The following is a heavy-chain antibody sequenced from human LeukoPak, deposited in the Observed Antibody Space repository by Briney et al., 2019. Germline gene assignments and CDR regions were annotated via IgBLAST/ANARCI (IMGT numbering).Heavy chain of an antibody. CDR1: GFTFDDYA. J-gene: IGHJ3*02. V-gene: IGHV3-43*02. CDR2: ISGDGRDT. CDR3: GKDRVMAYQDTADSFDI. Sequence: GGSLRLSCAASGFTFDDYAMHWVRQAPGKGLEWVSLISGDGRDTHYGDYVEGRFTISRDNSKNSVYPQMNNLRTEDTALYYCGKDRVMAYQDTADSFDICGQGTMVTVSS. D-gene: IGHD2-21*01.